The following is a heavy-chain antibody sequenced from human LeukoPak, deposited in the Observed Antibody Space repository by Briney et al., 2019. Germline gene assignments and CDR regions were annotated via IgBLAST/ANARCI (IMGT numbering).Heavy chain of an antibody. J-gene: IGHJ6*04. CDR1: GGSISSYY. CDR3: ARDPRTYDILTGSYYYYGMDV. D-gene: IGHD3-9*01. CDR2: IYYSGST. V-gene: IGHV4-59*01. Sequence: PETLSLTCTVSGGSISSYYWSWIRQPPGKGLEWIGYIYYSGSTNYNPSLKSRVTISVDTSKNQFSLKLSSVTAADTAVYYCARDPRTYDILTGSYYYYGMDVWGKGTTVTVSS.